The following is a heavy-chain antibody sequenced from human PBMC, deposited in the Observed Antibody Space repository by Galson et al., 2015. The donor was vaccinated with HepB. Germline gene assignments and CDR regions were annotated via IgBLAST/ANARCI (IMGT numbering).Heavy chain of an antibody. CDR3: ARDPSGSYWGRWFDL. Sequence: CAISGDSVSSNSAAWNRIRQSPSRGLEWLGRTCYRSKWYNDYAESVTSRMTIKPDTSKNEFSLQLNSVTPEDTAVYYCARDPSGSYWGRWFDLWGQGIPVTVSS. D-gene: IGHD1-26*01. CDR1: GDSVSSNSAA. J-gene: IGHJ5*02. CDR2: TCYRSKWYN. V-gene: IGHV6-1*01.